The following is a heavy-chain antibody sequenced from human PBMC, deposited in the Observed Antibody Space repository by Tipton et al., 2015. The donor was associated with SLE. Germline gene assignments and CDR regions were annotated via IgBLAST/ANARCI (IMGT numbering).Heavy chain of an antibody. J-gene: IGHJ2*01. CDR1: GASIGTYY. CDR2: VYYVGST. D-gene: IGHD5-24*01. CDR3: SRRGYKTWYFDL. Sequence: TLSLTCTVAGASIGTYYWNWIRRSPGKGLEWIGNVYYVGSTNYSPTLKGRVTISVATSRKQFSLKLRSVTAADTAVYYCSRRGYKTWYFDLWGRGALVTVSS. V-gene: IGHV4-59*01.